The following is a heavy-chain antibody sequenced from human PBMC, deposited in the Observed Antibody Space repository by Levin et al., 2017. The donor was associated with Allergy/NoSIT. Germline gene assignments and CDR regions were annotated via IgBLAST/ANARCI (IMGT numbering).Heavy chain of an antibody. CDR1: GFTFGDYA. D-gene: IGHD7-27*01. CDR2: INWNRDKI. Sequence: QPGGSLRLSCAASGFTFGDYAMHWVRQAPGKGLEWVSGINWNRDKICYADSVRARFTISRDNAKNSLYLQMNSLGPEDTALYYCATGLNWGSRNTVDYWGQGTLGTVSS. V-gene: IGHV3-9*01. CDR3: ATGLNWGSRNTVDY. J-gene: IGHJ4*02.